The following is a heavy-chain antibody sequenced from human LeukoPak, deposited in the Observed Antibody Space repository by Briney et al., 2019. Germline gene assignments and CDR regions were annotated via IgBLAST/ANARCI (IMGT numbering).Heavy chain of an antibody. CDR2: ISYDGSNK. V-gene: IGHV3-30-3*01. J-gene: IGHJ5*02. CDR3: ARGYNGANWFDP. CDR1: GFTFSSYA. Sequence: GGSLRLSCAASGFTFSSYAMHWVRQAPGKGLEWVAVISYDGSNKYYADSVKGRFTISRDNAKNSLYLQMNSLRAEDTAVYYCARGYNGANWFDPWGQGTLVTVSS. D-gene: IGHD1-14*01.